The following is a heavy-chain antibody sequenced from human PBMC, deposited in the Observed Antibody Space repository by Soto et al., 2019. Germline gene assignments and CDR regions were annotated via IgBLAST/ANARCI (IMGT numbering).Heavy chain of an antibody. J-gene: IGHJ4*02. CDR3: ARMFVGPRYGDSEY. CDR1: GYTFSNYG. Sequence: QVNLVQSGVEVKKPGSSVKVSCKASGYTFSNYGFSWLRQAPGQGLEWMGWISTYRGNTNYARKFRGRVTMTTDTSTSTAFMELRSLTFDDTAVYYCARMFVGPRYGDSEYWGQGTLVTVSS. D-gene: IGHD4-17*01. V-gene: IGHV1-18*01. CDR2: ISTYRGNT.